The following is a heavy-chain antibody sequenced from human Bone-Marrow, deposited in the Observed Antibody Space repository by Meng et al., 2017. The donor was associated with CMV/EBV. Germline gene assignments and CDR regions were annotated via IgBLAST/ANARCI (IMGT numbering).Heavy chain of an antibody. CDR1: GFTFSSTW. J-gene: IGHJ4*02. CDR2: INSDGSTT. V-gene: IGHV3-74*01. Sequence: ASGFTFSSTWMYWVGQAPGKGLVWVSRINSDGSTTDYADSLKGRFTISRDNAKNTLYLRMNSLRAEDTAVYYCARAYTTSWYAFEYWGQGTLVTVSS. D-gene: IGHD6-13*01. CDR3: ARAYTTSWYAFEY.